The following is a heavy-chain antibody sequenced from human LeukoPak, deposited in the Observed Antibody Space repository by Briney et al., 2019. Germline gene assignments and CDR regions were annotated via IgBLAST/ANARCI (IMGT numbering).Heavy chain of an antibody. V-gene: IGHV4-38-2*02. CDR3: ARAKMVVAATQGFDWFDP. Sequence: SETLSLTCTVSGYSISSGYYWGWIRQPPGKGLEWIGTIYHTGSTYYNPSLKSRVTISVDTSKNQFSLKLTSVTAADTAVYYCARAKMVVAATQGFDWFDPWGQGTLVTVSS. D-gene: IGHD2-15*01. CDR1: GYSISSGYY. CDR2: IYHTGST. J-gene: IGHJ5*02.